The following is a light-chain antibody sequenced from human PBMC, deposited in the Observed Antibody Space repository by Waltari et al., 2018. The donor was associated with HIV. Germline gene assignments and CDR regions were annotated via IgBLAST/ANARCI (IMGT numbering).Light chain of an antibody. CDR1: SSKIGNNY. Sequence: QSVLTQPPSASGTPGQRLTISCSGSSSKIGNNYVHWYQNLPETAPKLLIYRTHQRASGVPDRFSGSKSGTSASLAISGLRSEDEADYYCVTWADRSSGPVVFGGGTKVTVL. CDR3: VTWADRSSGPVV. V-gene: IGLV1-47*01. CDR2: RTH. J-gene: IGLJ2*01.